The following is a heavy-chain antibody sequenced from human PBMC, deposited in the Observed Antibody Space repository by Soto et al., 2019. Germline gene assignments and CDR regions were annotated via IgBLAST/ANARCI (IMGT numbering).Heavy chain of an antibody. D-gene: IGHD6-13*01. J-gene: IGHJ1*01. Sequence: PSEILSLTCTVSGGSISSDGYYWSWIRQHPGRGLEWIGNIYYSGSTYYNPSLKSRVTISIDTSKNQFSLKLSSVTAADTAVYYCARSITAAGTGYFQHWGQGTLVTVSS. V-gene: IGHV4-31*03. CDR2: IYYSGST. CDR1: GGSISSDGYY. CDR3: ARSITAAGTGYFQH.